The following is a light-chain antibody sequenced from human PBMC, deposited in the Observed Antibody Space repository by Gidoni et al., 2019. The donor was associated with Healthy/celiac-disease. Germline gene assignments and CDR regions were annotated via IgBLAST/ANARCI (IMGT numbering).Light chain of an antibody. CDR2: GAS. CDR1: QSVSSSY. J-gene: IGKJ2*01. Sequence: TVLTQSPGTLSLSPGERATLSCRASQSVSSSYLAWYQQKPGQAPRLLSYGASSRATGIPDRFSGSGSGTDFTLTISRLEPEDFAVYYCQQYGSSPYTFGQGTKLEIK. CDR3: QQYGSSPYT. V-gene: IGKV3-20*01.